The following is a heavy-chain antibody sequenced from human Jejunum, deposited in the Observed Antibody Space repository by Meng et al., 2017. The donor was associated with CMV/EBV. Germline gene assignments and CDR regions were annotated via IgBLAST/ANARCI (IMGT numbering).Heavy chain of an antibody. Sequence: QVQLVQSGAEVTEPGASVKISCKASGYTFTSNYIHWVRRAPGQGLEWMGIINPSGGSPTYAQKFQGRVTMTRDTSTSTIYMDLSSLRSDDTAVYYCARDLKPAVILYSFDAWGQGTLVTVSS. CDR2: INPSGGSP. CDR3: ARDLKPAVILYSFDA. CDR1: GYTFTSNY. J-gene: IGHJ5*02. V-gene: IGHV1-46*01. D-gene: IGHD3-3*02.